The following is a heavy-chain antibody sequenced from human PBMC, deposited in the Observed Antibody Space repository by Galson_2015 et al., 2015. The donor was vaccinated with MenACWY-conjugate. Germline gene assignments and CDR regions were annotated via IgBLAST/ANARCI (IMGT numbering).Heavy chain of an antibody. CDR2: INSEGRST. V-gene: IGHV3-74*01. CDR1: GFTFSTYW. D-gene: IGHD1-26*01. Sequence: SLRLSCAASGFTFSTYWMHWVRHAPGKGLVWVSRINSEGRSTSYADSVKGRFTISRDNAKNTLYLQMNSLRAEDTAVYYCARLGGNYRTTSHFDYWGQGTLVTVSS. CDR3: ARLGGNYRTTSHFDY. J-gene: IGHJ4*02.